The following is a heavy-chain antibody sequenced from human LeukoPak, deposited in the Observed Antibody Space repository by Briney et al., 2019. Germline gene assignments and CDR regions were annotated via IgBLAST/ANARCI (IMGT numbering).Heavy chain of an antibody. J-gene: IGHJ3*02. D-gene: IGHD2-2*02. CDR3: AKVGCSGTSCYTGHAFDI. CDR2: ISWNSGSI. V-gene: IGHV3-9*01. Sequence: GRSLRLSCAASGFTFDDYAMHWVRQAPGKGLEWVSGISWNSGSIGYADSVKGRFTISRDNAKNSLYLQMNSLRAEDTALYYCAKVGCSGTSCYTGHAFDIWGQGTMVTVSS. CDR1: GFTFDDYA.